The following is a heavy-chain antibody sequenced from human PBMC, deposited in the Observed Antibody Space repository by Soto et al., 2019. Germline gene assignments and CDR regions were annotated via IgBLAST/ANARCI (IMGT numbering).Heavy chain of an antibody. CDR2: ISAYNGNT. D-gene: IGHD2-15*01. CDR3: ARDHRGGTDAFDI. Sequence: QVQLVQSGAEVKKPGASVKVSCKASGYTFTSFGISWVRQAPGQGLEWMGWISAYNGNTNYAENLQGRVTMTTDTSTSTAYMEMRSLRSADTAVYYCARDHRGGTDAFDIWGQGTMVTVSS. J-gene: IGHJ3*02. V-gene: IGHV1-18*01. CDR1: GYTFTSFG.